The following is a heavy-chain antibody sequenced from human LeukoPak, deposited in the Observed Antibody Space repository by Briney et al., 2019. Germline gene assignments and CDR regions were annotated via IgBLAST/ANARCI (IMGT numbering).Heavy chain of an antibody. CDR1: GGSISSGDYY. J-gene: IGHJ4*02. V-gene: IGHV4-30-4*01. CDR2: IYYSGST. D-gene: IGHD3-22*01. Sequence: SETLSLTCTVSGGSISSGDYYWSWICQPPGKGLEWIGYIYYSGSTYYNPSLKSRVTISVDTSKNQFSLKLSSVTAADTAVYYCARDYYDRGYFDYWGQGTLVTVSS. CDR3: ARDYYDRGYFDY.